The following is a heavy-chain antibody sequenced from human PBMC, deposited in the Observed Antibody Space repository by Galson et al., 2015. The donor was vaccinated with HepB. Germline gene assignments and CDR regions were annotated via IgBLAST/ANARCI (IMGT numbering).Heavy chain of an antibody. CDR2: VNHSGSP. Sequence: LTCAVSGGPFSPYSWSWIRQPPGQGLEWIGEVNHSGSPNYNPSLKSRVTISLDTSKNYFSLKLTSVTAADTAAYYCARGGGCGSGSCSSNFLMDVWGQGTTVTVSS. V-gene: IGHV4-34*01. CDR3: ARGGGCGSGSCSSNFLMDV. CDR1: GGPFSPYS. D-gene: IGHD2-15*01. J-gene: IGHJ6*02.